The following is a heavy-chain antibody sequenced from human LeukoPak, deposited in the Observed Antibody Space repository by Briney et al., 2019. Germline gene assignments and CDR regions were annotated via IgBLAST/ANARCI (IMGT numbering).Heavy chain of an antibody. V-gene: IGHV4-30-4*08. Sequence: SQTLSLTCTVSGGSISSGDYYWSWIRQPPGKGLEWIGYIYYSGSTYYNPSLKSRVTISVDTSKNQFSLKLRSVTAADTAVYYCVSSSSWYNFDFWGQGTLVTVSS. CDR2: IYYSGST. CDR3: VSSSSWYNFDF. J-gene: IGHJ4*02. CDR1: GGSISSGDYY. D-gene: IGHD6-13*01.